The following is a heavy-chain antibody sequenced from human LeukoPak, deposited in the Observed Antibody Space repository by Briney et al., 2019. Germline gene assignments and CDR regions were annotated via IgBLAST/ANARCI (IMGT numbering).Heavy chain of an antibody. V-gene: IGHV1-8*03. J-gene: IGHJ5*02. CDR1: GYTFTSYD. CDR2: MNPNSGNT. D-gene: IGHD3-3*01. Sequence: ASVKVSCKASGYTFTSYDINWVRQATGQGLEWMGWMNPNSGNTGYAQKFQGRVTITRNTSISTAYMELSSLRSEDTAVYYCARRTTSSYDFWSGYYPYNWFDPWGQGTLVTVSS. CDR3: ARRTTSSYDFWSGYYPYNWFDP.